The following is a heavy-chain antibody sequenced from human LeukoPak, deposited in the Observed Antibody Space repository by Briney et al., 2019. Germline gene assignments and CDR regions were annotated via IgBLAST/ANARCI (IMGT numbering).Heavy chain of an antibody. CDR2: VHPNTGGT. Sequence: ASVKVSCKASGYTFTGYYVHWVRQAPGQGLEWMGWVHPNTGGTNYAQKFQGRVTMTRDTSISTAYMEVTRLTSDDTAVYYCARGPLHCSDTSCFSNWFDPWGQGTPVTVSS. CDR1: GYTFTGYY. J-gene: IGHJ5*02. D-gene: IGHD2-2*01. CDR3: ARGPLHCSDTSCFSNWFDP. V-gene: IGHV1-2*02.